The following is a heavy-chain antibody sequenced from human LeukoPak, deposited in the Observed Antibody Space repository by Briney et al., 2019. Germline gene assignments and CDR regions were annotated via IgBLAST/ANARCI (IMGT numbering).Heavy chain of an antibody. CDR2: IIPIFGTA. CDR1: GGTFSSYA. CDR3: ARVRYRLAETYIDY. J-gene: IGHJ4*02. V-gene: IGHV1-69*06. Sequence: SVKASCKASGGTFSSYAISWVRQAPGQGLEWMGGIIPIFGTANYAQKFQGRVTITADKSTSTAYMELSRLRSDDTAVYYCARVRYRLAETYIDYWGQGTLVTVSS. D-gene: IGHD3-16*01.